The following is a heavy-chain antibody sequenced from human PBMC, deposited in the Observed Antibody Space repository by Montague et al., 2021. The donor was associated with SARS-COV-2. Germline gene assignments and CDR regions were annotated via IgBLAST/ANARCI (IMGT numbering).Heavy chain of an antibody. Sequence: SETLSLTCSVSGDSITNHYWSWIRQPAGKGLEWIGRMHFTGKTNFSPFFSSRLTMSADTSKNQFSLKLTSVTAADTAIYFCARDRFVFGAGGQGTIDFWGQGTLVTVSS. CDR3: ARDRFVFGAGGQGTIDF. CDR2: MHFTGKT. V-gene: IGHV4-4*07. CDR1: GDSITNHY. J-gene: IGHJ4*02. D-gene: IGHD3-10*01.